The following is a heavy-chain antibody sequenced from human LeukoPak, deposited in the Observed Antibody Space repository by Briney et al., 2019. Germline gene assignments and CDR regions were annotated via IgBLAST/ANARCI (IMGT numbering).Heavy chain of an antibody. Sequence: SETLSLTCTVSGGSISSYYWSWIRQPAGKGLEWIGRIYTSGSTNYNPSLKSRVTMSVDTSKNQFSLKLTSVTAADTAVYYCARHPLETTNNTPMSKLAFDYWGRGTLVTVSS. D-gene: IGHD1/OR15-1a*01. CDR1: GGSISSYY. CDR2: IYTSGST. V-gene: IGHV4-4*07. CDR3: ARHPLETTNNTPMSKLAFDY. J-gene: IGHJ4*02.